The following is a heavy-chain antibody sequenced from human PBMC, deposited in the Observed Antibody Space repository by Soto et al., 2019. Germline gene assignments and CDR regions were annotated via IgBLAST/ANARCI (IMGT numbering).Heavy chain of an antibody. D-gene: IGHD2-15*01. Sequence: GASVKVSCKVSGYTLTELSMHWVRQAPGKGLEWMGGFDPEDGETIYAQKFQGRVTMTEDTSTDTAYMELSSLSSEDTAVYYCATVDGYCSGGSCYQPFDYWGQGTLVTVSS. V-gene: IGHV1-24*01. CDR3: ATVDGYCSGGSCYQPFDY. CDR1: GYTLTELS. J-gene: IGHJ4*02. CDR2: FDPEDGET.